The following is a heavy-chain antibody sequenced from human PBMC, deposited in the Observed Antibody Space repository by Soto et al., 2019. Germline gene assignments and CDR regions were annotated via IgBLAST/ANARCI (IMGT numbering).Heavy chain of an antibody. V-gene: IGHV1-24*01. CDR3: ATHRSGRFLEWLPEGSLGY. CDR1: WYTLTDLS. CDR2: FDPEDGET. J-gene: IGHJ4*02. D-gene: IGHD3-3*01. Sequence: ASVKVSCKFSWYTLTDLSMQLLRHPPGKWLECMGGFDPEDGETIYAQKFQGRVTMTEDTATDTAYMELSSLRSEDTAVYYCATHRSGRFLEWLPEGSLGYWGQGTLVTVSS.